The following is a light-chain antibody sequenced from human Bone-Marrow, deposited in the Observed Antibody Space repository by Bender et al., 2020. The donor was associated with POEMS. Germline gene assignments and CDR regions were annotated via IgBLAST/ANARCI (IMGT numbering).Light chain of an antibody. CDR2: DVN. J-gene: IGLJ2*01. Sequence: QSALTQPRSVSGSPRQSVTISCTGTNSDVGGYNYVSWYQQHPGKAPKLLIFDVNNRPSGVSYRFSASKSATTASLSISGLQAEDEADYYCASFTTSNTVIFGGGTKVTVL. CDR1: NSDVGGYNY. CDR3: ASFTTSNTVI. V-gene: IGLV2-14*03.